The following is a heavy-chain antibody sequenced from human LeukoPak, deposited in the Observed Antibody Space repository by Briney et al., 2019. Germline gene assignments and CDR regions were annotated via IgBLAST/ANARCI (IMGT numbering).Heavy chain of an antibody. CDR3: ATSRKPDY. V-gene: IGHV1-24*01. CDR1: GDSFTSYY. CDR2: FDPEDGET. Sequence: GASVKVSCKASGDSFTSYYMHWVRQAPGKGLEWMGGFDPEDGETIYAQKFQGRVTMTEDTSTDTAYMELSSLRSEDTAVYYCATSRKPDYWGQGTLVTVSS. J-gene: IGHJ4*02.